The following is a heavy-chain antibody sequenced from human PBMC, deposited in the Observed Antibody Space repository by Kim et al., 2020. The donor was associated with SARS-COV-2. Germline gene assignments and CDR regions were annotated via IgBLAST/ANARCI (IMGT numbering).Heavy chain of an antibody. Sequence: ASVKVSCKASGYTFTSYAMNWVRQAPGQGLEWMGWINTNTGNPTYAQGFTGRFVFSLDTSVSTAYLQISSLKAEDTAVYYCARAVTPKKVVPVYYYYGMDVWGQGTTVTVSS. J-gene: IGHJ6*02. CDR3: ARAVTPKKVVPVYYYYGMDV. D-gene: IGHD2-2*01. V-gene: IGHV7-4-1*02. CDR2: INTNTGNP. CDR1: GYTFTSYA.